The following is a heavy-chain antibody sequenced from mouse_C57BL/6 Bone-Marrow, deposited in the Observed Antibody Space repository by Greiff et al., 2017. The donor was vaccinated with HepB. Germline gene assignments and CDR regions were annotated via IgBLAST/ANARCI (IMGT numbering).Heavy chain of an antibody. CDR3: ARTRVTHWYFDV. D-gene: IGHD2-2*01. CDR1: GYTFTSYW. Sequence: QVQLKQPGAELVKPGASVKLSCKASGYTFTSYWMHWVKQRPGQGLEWIGMIHHNSGSTNYNEKFKSKATLTVDKSSSTAYMQLSSLTSADSAVYYCARTRVTHWYFDVWGTGTTVTVSS. CDR2: IHHNSGST. J-gene: IGHJ1*03. V-gene: IGHV1-64*01.